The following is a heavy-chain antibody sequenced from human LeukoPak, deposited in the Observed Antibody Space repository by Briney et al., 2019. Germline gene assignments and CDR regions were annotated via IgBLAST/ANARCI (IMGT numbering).Heavy chain of an antibody. CDR2: INHSGST. CDR1: GGSFSGYY. V-gene: IGHV4-34*01. J-gene: IGHJ5*02. CDR3: ARGKRPVGSRVNWFDP. Sequence: SETLSLTCAVYGGSFSGYYWSWIRQPPGKGLEWIGEINHSGSTNYNPSLKSRVTISVDTSKNQFSLKLSSVTAADTAVYYGARGKRPVGSRVNWFDPWGQGTLVTVSS. D-gene: IGHD6-19*01.